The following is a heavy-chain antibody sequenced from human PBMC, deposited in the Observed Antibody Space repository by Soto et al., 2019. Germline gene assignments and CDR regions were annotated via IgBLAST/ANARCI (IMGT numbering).Heavy chain of an antibody. CDR1: GFSLSTSGVG. CDR3: AHRPSYCSGGSCYSGFDY. J-gene: IGHJ4*02. D-gene: IGHD2-15*01. V-gene: IGHV2-5*02. CDR2: IYWDDDK. Sequence: QITLKESGPTLVKPTQTLTLTCTFSGFSLSTSGVGVGWIRQPPGKALEWLALIYWDDDKRYSPSLKSRLTSTKTPPXYQXXLTMDHLDPVDTATSYCAHRPSYCSGGSCYSGFDYWAQGTLVTVSS.